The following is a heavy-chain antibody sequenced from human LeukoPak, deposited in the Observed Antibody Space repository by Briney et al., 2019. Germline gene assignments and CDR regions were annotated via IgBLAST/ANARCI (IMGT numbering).Heavy chain of an antibody. CDR1: GFTFSSYS. V-gene: IGHV3-48*04. Sequence: PGGSLRLSCAASGFTFSSYSMNWVRQAPGKGLEWVSYISSSGSTIYYADSVKGRFTISRDNAKNSLYLQMNSLRAEDTAVYYCARATMVRGVPYFDYWGQGTLVTVSS. D-gene: IGHD3-10*01. J-gene: IGHJ4*02. CDR2: ISSSGSTI. CDR3: ARATMVRGVPYFDY.